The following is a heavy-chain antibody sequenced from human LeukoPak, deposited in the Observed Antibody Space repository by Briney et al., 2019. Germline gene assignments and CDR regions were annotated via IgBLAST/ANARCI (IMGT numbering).Heavy chain of an antibody. J-gene: IGHJ4*02. V-gene: IGHV4-59*01. CDR1: GGSISSYY. CDR2: IYYSGST. D-gene: IGHD5-12*01. CDR3: ARGGDSGYDLDYFDY. Sequence: SSETLSLTCTVSGGSISSYYWSWIRQPPGKGLEWIGYIYYSGSTNYNPSLKSRVTISVDTSKNQFSLKLSSVTAADTAVYYCARGGDSGYDLDYFDYWGQGTLVTASS.